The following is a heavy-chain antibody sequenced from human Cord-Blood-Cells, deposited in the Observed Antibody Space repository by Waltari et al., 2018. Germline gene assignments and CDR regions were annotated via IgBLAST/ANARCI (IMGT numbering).Heavy chain of an antibody. CDR1: GGSISSSSYY. J-gene: IGHJ5*02. V-gene: IGHV4-39*01. CDR2: IYYSGST. D-gene: IGHD4-4*01. Sequence: QLQLQELGPGLVKPSETLSLTCTVSGGSISSSSYYWGWTRQPPGKGLEWIGSIYYSGSTYYNPSLKSRVTISVDTSKNQFSLKLSSVTAADTAVYYCARYSNYVGYWFDPWGQGTLVTVSS. CDR3: ARYSNYVGYWFDP.